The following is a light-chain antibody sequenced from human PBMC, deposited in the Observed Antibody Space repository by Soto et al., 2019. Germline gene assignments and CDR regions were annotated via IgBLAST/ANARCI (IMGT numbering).Light chain of an antibody. J-gene: IGKJ1*01. Sequence: EIVLTQSPATLSLSPGERATLSCRASQSVSSYLDWYQQKPGQAPRLLIYDASNRATGTPARFSGSGSGTDFTLTISSLEPEDFAVYYCQQRTNWPPWTFGQGPKVEIK. CDR1: QSVSSY. V-gene: IGKV3-11*01. CDR3: QQRTNWPPWT. CDR2: DAS.